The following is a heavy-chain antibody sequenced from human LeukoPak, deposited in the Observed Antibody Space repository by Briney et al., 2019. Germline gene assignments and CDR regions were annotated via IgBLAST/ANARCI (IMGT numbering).Heavy chain of an antibody. Sequence: GGSLRLSCAASGFTLSSYWLHWVRQAPGKGLEWVSRISDADGSITDYADSVRGRFTISRDTAKNTLYLEMNSLGAEDTAVYYCARDLSGYSDYWGQGTLVIVSS. CDR2: ISDADGSIT. D-gene: IGHD2-15*01. CDR1: GFTLSSYW. J-gene: IGHJ4*02. CDR3: ARDLSGYSDY. V-gene: IGHV3-74*01.